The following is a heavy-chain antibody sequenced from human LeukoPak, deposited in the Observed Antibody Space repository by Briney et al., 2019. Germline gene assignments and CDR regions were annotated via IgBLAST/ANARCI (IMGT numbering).Heavy chain of an antibody. Sequence: GGSLRLSCSASGFTFSSYAIHWVRQAPGKGLEYVSSISSDGGSTYHADSVKGRFTISRDNSKNTLYLQMSSLRAEDSAVYYCVKAIVGATFDYWGQGTLVTVSS. CDR1: GFTFSSYA. J-gene: IGHJ4*02. CDR3: VKAIVGATFDY. D-gene: IGHD1-26*01. CDR2: ISSDGGST. V-gene: IGHV3-64D*09.